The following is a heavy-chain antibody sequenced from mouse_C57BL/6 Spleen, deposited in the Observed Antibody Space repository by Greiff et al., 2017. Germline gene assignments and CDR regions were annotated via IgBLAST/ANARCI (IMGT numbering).Heavy chain of an antibody. J-gene: IGHJ3*01. Sequence: QVQLQQPGAELVRPGSSVKLSCKASGYTFTSYWMHWVKQRPIQGLEWIGNIDPSDSETHYNQKFKDKATLTVDKSSSTAYMQLSSLTSEDSAVYYCAIEDDYDSWFAYWGQGTLVTVSA. V-gene: IGHV1-52*01. CDR3: AIEDDYDSWFAY. CDR1: GYTFTSYW. D-gene: IGHD2-4*01. CDR2: IDPSDSET.